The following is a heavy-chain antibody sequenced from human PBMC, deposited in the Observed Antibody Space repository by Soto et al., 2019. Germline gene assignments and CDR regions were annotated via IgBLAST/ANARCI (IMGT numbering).Heavy chain of an antibody. CDR2: ISTTGAT. J-gene: IGHJ4*02. Sequence: QVKLQESGRGLVKPSETLSLSSTVSGGSLGDVYWTWIRQPPGKAMEWMGYISTTGATKYSPTHKNRVTMSTDTSKNQYSLHLSSVTAAVTVIDFCARHGGDCVMVRDCGQGSQVTVSS. D-gene: IGHD2-21*01. V-gene: IGHV4-59*08. CDR3: ARHGGDCVMVRD. CDR1: GGSLGDVY.